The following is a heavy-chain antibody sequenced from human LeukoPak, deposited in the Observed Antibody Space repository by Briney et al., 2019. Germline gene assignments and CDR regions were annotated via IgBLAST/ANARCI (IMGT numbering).Heavy chain of an antibody. Sequence: ASVKVSCKASGYTFTGYYMHWVRQAPGQGLEWMGWINPNSGGTNYAQKFQGRVTMTRDTSISTAYMELSRLRSDDTAVYYCAREPLTFGGVIVPLGHFDYWGRGTLVTVSS. CDR2: INPNSGGT. CDR1: GYTFTGYY. J-gene: IGHJ4*02. D-gene: IGHD3-16*02. V-gene: IGHV1-2*02. CDR3: AREPLTFGGVIVPLGHFDY.